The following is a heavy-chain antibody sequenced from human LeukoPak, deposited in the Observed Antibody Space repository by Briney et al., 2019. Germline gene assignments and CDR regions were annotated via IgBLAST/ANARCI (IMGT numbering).Heavy chain of an antibody. Sequence: GASVKVSCKASGYTFTSYGISWVRQAPGQGLEWMGWISAYNGNTNYAQKLQGRVTMTTDTSTSTAYMELRSLRSEDTAIYYCARVGGSSGYYYRGAFHIWGQGTMVTVSS. CDR2: ISAYNGNT. V-gene: IGHV1-18*01. CDR3: ARVGGSSGYYYRGAFHI. CDR1: GYTFTSYG. J-gene: IGHJ3*02. D-gene: IGHD3-22*01.